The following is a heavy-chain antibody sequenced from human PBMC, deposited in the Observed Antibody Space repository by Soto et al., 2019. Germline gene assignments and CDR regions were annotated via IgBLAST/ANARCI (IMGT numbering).Heavy chain of an antibody. D-gene: IGHD4-17*01. CDR3: ARDYEIDYGETGIGDY. J-gene: IGHJ4*02. CDR1: GFTFSSYS. CDR2: ISSSSSYI. Sequence: PGGSLRLSCAASGFTFSSYSMNWVRQAPGKGLEWVSSISSSSSYIYYADSVKGRFTISRDNTKNSLYLQMNSLRAEDTAVYYCARDYEIDYGETGIGDYWGQGTLVTSPQ. V-gene: IGHV3-21*01.